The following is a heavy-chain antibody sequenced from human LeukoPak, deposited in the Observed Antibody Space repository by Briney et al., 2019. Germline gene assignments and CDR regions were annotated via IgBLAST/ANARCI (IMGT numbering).Heavy chain of an antibody. Sequence: PSETLSLTCTVSGGSISSGVYYWSWIRQPPGKGLEWIGYIYYSGSTNYNPSLKSRVTTSVDTSKNQFSLKLSSVTAADTAVYYCARGPDYDILTGFDYWGQGTLVTVSS. CDR1: GGSISSGVYY. D-gene: IGHD3-9*01. CDR3: ARGPDYDILTGFDY. V-gene: IGHV4-61*08. J-gene: IGHJ4*02. CDR2: IYYSGST.